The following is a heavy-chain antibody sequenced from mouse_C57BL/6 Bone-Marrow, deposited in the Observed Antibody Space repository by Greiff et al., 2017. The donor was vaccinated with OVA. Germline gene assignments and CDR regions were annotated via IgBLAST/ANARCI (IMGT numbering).Heavy chain of an antibody. CDR2: ISSGGSYT. Sequence: DVMLVESGGDLVKPGGSLKLSCAASGFTFSSYGMSWVRQTPDKRLEWVATISSGGSYTYSPDSVNGRFTISRDNAKNTLYLQMSSLKSEDTAMYYCARPHYYAMDYWGQGTSVTVSS. J-gene: IGHJ4*01. CDR1: GFTFSSYG. CDR3: ARPHYYAMDY. V-gene: IGHV5-6*02.